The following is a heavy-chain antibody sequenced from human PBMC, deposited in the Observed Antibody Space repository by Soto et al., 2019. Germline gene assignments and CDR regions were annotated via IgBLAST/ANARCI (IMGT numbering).Heavy chain of an antibody. CDR3: ARDPSGSGPDFDY. CDR2: ITSSGV. CDR1: GFTFSSYH. V-gene: IGHV3-21*01. J-gene: IGHJ4*02. D-gene: IGHD3-10*01. Sequence: GGSLRLSCAASGFTFSSYHMNWVRQAPGKGLEWVSSITSSGVYYRDSVKGRFTISGDNAKNSLYLQMNSLRAEDTAVYYCARDPSGSGPDFDYWGQGILVTVSS.